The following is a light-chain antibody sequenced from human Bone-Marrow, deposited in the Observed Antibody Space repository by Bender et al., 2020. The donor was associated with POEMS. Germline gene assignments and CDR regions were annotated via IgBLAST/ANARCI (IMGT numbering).Light chain of an antibody. CDR1: SSDVGGYNY. V-gene: IGLV2-11*01. J-gene: IGLJ2*01. Sequence: QSALTQPRSVSGSPGQSVTISCTGTSSDVGGYNYVSWYQQHPDKAPKVMIYDVTERPSGVPDRFSGSRSGNAASLTISGLQAEDEADYYCCSYTSGSTLIFGGGTKVTVL. CDR2: DVT. CDR3: CSYTSGSTLI.